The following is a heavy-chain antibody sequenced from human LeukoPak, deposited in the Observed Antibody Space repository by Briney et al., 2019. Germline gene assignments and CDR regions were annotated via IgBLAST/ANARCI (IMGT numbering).Heavy chain of an antibody. Sequence: SETLSLTCTVSGGSISSFYWSLIRQPPWQGLEWIGYIYYSGSTNYNPSLKSRVTISVDTSKNQFSLKLSSVTAADTAVYYCARDSSYGFLDYWGQGTLVTVSS. D-gene: IGHD5-18*01. CDR2: IYYSGST. V-gene: IGHV4-59*01. CDR1: GGSISSFY. J-gene: IGHJ4*02. CDR3: ARDSSYGFLDY.